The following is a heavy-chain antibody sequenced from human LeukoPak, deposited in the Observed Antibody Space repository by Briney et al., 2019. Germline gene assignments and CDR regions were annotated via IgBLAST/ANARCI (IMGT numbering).Heavy chain of an antibody. CDR2: MNPNSGNT. CDR3: ARSTPLWKDLRRDWFDP. V-gene: IGHV1-8*03. D-gene: IGHD1-1*01. Sequence: ASVKVSCKASGYTFINYDINWVRQATGQGPEWMGWMNPNSGNTGYAQKFQGRVTITRNTSISTAYMELRGLKSEDTAVYYCARSTPLWKDLRRDWFDPWGQGTLVIVSS. CDR1: GYTFINYD. J-gene: IGHJ5*02.